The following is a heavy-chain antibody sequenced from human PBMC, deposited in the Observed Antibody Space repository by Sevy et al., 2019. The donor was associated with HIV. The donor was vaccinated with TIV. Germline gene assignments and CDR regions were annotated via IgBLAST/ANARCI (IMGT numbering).Heavy chain of an antibody. J-gene: IGHJ4*02. CDR2: IYYSGST. CDR3: ARGATTLWFGELSY. V-gene: IGHV4-59*01. CDR1: GGSISSYY. Sequence: SETLSLTCTDSGGSISSYYWSWIRQPPGKGLEWIGYIYYSGSTNYNPSLKSRVTISVDTSKNQFSLKLRSVTAADTAVYYCARGATTLWFGELSYWGQGTLVTVSS. D-gene: IGHD3-10*01.